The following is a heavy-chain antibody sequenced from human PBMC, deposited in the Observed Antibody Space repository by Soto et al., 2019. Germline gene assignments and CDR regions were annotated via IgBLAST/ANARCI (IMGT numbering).Heavy chain of an antibody. V-gene: IGHV1-18*01. CDR1: GYTFTSYG. CDR2: ISAYNGNT. CDR3: ARDLTYDILTGYPPPDAFEI. J-gene: IGHJ3*02. Sequence: ASVKVSCKASGYTFTSYGISWVRQAPGQGLEWMGWISAYNGNTNYAQKLQGRVTMTTDTSTSTAYMELRSLRSDDTAVYYCARDLTYDILTGYPPPDAFEIWGQGTMVTVS. D-gene: IGHD3-9*01.